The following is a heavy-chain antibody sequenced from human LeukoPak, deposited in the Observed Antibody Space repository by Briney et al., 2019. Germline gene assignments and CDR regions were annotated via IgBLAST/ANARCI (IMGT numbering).Heavy chain of an antibody. CDR3: AKGRKDFDTNLGPFDS. Sequence: SETLSLTCTVSGGPISGYFWSWIRQPPGKGLEWIGYIHDNGRTTYNPSLRSRVTISIDTSKSQFSLKLNSLTTTDTAVYYCAKGRKDFDTNLGPFDSWGQGILVTVSS. J-gene: IGHJ4*02. D-gene: IGHD3-9*01. CDR2: IHDNGRT. V-gene: IGHV4-59*01. CDR1: GGPISGYF.